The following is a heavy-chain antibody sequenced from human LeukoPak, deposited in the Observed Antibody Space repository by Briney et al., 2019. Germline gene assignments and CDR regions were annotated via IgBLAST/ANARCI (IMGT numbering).Heavy chain of an antibody. CDR1: GFTFSTYR. J-gene: IGHJ4*02. Sequence: GGSLRLSCAASGFTFSTYRMSWVRQAPGKGLEWVAFIRYDGSNKYYADSVKGRFTISRDNSKNTLYLQMNSLRAEDTAVYYCAKDGAGDTAMVIAYWGQGTLVTVSS. V-gene: IGHV3-30*02. D-gene: IGHD5-18*01. CDR3: AKDGAGDTAMVIAY. CDR2: IRYDGSNK.